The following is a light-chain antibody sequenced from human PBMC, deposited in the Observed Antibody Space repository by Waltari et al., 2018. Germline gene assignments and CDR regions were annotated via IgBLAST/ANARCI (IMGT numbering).Light chain of an antibody. J-gene: IGKJ4*01. V-gene: IGKV1-39*01. CDR1: QSISNY. Sequence: QLTQPPSPLLPPVGARVTTTSRASQSISNYLKWYQQKPGKAPKVVISTASSLQSGVPSRFSGSGSGTAFTLTISSLQPEDFATYYCQQYYDSPRTFGGGTKVE. CDR3: QQYYDSPRT. CDR2: TAS.